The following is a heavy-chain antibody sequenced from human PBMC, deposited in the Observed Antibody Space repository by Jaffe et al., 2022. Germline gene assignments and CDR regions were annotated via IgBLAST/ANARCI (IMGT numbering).Heavy chain of an antibody. CDR3: AHEVYYYGSGSYYFDY. D-gene: IGHD3-10*01. CDR1: GFSLSTSGVG. Sequence: QITLKESGPTLVKPTQTLTLTCTFSGFSLSTSGVGVGWIRQPPGKALEWLALIYWNDDKRYSPSLKSRLTITKDTSKNQVVLTMTNMDPVDTATYYCAHEVYYYGSGSYYFDYWGQGTLVTVSS. CDR2: IYWNDDK. J-gene: IGHJ4*02. V-gene: IGHV2-5*01.